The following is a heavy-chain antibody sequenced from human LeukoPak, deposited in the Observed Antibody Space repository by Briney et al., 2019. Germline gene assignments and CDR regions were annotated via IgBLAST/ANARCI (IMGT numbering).Heavy chain of an antibody. V-gene: IGHV4-34*01. CDR2: INHSGSA. D-gene: IGHD3-10*01. CDR1: GESFSGYY. Sequence: PSETLSLTCAVYGESFSGYYWSWIRQPPGKGLEWIGDINHSGSANYNPSVKSRVTMSGDTSKKHFSLKLTSVTAADTAVYYCARRHPSVRGVNLRPQEVRKYYFDYWGQGNLVTVSS. J-gene: IGHJ4*02. CDR3: ARRHPSVRGVNLRPQEVRKYYFDY.